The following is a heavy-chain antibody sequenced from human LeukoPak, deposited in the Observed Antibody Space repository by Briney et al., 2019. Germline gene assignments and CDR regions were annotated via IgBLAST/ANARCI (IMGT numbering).Heavy chain of an antibody. CDR2: INPNSGDT. Sequence: ASVKVSCKASGYAFTGYYMYWVRQAPGQGLEWMGWINPNSGDTNYAQMFQGRVTMTRDTSISTAYMELSRLTSDDTAVYYCARATGWLPFDYWGQGTLSPSPQ. CDR3: ARATGWLPFDY. J-gene: IGHJ4*02. CDR1: GYAFTGYY. D-gene: IGHD1-1*01. V-gene: IGHV1-2*02.